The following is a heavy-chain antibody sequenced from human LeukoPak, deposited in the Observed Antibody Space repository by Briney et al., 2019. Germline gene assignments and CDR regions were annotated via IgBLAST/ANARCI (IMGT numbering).Heavy chain of an antibody. J-gene: IGHJ2*01. V-gene: IGHV1-46*01. CDR2: IKPSGGST. CDR1: GYTFTKYY. Sequence: ASEKVSCKASGYTFTKYYIHWVRQAPGQGLKWMGVIKPSGGSTSYAQKPQGRVTLTRDTSTSTVYMELSSLRSEDTAVYYCARSGSSGWYHFDLWGRGTLVTVSS. CDR3: ARSGSSGWYHFDL. D-gene: IGHD6-19*01.